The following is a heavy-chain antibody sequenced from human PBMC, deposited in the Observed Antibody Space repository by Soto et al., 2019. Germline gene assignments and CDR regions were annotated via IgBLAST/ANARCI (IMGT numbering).Heavy chain of an antibody. Sequence: ASVKVSCKASGYTFTSYAMHWVRQAPGQRLEWVGWINAGNGNTKYSQKFQGRVTITRDTSASTAYMELSSLRSEDTAVYYCARESIAGWYYYYGMDVWGQGTTVTVSS. V-gene: IGHV1-3*01. CDR3: ARESIAGWYYYYGMDV. D-gene: IGHD6-13*01. J-gene: IGHJ6*02. CDR1: GYTFTSYA. CDR2: INAGNGNT.